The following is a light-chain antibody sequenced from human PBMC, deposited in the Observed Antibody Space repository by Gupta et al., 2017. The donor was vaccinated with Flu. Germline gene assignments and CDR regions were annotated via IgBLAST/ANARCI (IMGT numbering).Light chain of an antibody. CDR2: KNN. J-gene: IGLJ2*01. V-gene: IGLV1-47*01. CDR3: ATWDASLSALV. Sequence: VTVSLSGATANIGINYVCLYQQLPGAAPKLIFYKNNPRPSGVPDRFSGAKSGTSASLATTWLPAEEGAEYYCATWDASLSALVFGGGTKLTVL. CDR1: TANIGINY.